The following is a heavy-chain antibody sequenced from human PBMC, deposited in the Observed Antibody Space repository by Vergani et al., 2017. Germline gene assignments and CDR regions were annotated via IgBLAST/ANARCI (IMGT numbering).Heavy chain of an antibody. V-gene: IGHV4-34*01. Sequence: QVQLQQWGAGLLKPSETLSLTCAVYGGSFSGYYWSWIRQPPGKGLEWIGEINHSGSTNYNPSLKSRVTISVDTSKNQFSLKLSSVTAADTAVYYCARGVQLERCYYYYYYMDVWGKGTTVTVSS. CDR2: INHSGST. J-gene: IGHJ6*03. CDR3: ARGVQLERCYYYYYYMDV. D-gene: IGHD1-1*01. CDR1: GGSFSGYY.